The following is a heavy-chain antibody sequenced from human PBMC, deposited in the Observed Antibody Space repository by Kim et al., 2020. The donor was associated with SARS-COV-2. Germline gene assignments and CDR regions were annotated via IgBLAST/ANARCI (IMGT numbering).Heavy chain of an antibody. CDR3: ARDQGEGFGYFDL. V-gene: IGHV4-61*01. Sequence: SETLSLTCTVSGGSVSSGSYYWSWIRQPPGKGLEWIGYIYYSGSTNYNPSLKSRVTISVDTSKNQFSLKLSSVTAADTAVYYCARDQGEGFGYFDLWGRGTLVTVSS. J-gene: IGHJ2*01. CDR1: GGSVSSGSYY. D-gene: IGHD3-10*01. CDR2: IYYSGST.